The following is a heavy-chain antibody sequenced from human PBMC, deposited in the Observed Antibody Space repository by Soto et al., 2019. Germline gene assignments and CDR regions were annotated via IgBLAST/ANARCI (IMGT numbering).Heavy chain of an antibody. CDR2: IIPIVGTA. J-gene: IGHJ6*02. Sequence: QVQLVQSGAEVKKPGSSVKVSCKASGGTFSSYAISWVRQAPGQGLEWMGGIIPIVGTANYAQKFQGRVTITADESTSTAYMELSSLRSEDTAVYYCARQRYSGSYDYYYYGMDVWGQGTTVTVSS. CDR3: ARQRYSGSYDYYYYGMDV. V-gene: IGHV1-69*01. D-gene: IGHD1-26*01. CDR1: GGTFSSYA.